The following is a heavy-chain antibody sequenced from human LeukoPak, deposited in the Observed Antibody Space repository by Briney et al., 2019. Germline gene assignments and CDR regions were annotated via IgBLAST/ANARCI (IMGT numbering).Heavy chain of an antibody. CDR1: GFTFSSYS. CDR3: ARDYTRTTGWFDP. J-gene: IGHJ5*02. Sequence: GGSLRLSCAASGFTFSSYSMNWVRQAPGKGLEWVSSISSSTNYIYYADSVKGRFTISRDNANHSLYLQMNSLRAEDTAVYYCARDYTRTTGWFDPWGQGTLVTVSS. D-gene: IGHD1-1*01. CDR2: ISSSTNYI. V-gene: IGHV3-21*01.